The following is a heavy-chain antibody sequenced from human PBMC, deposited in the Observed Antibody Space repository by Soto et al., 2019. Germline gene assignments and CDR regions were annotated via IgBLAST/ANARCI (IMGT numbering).Heavy chain of an antibody. CDR2: IYDSGST. D-gene: IGHD5-12*01. V-gene: IGHV4-59*11. CDR1: GGSIRSHY. Sequence: QVQLQESGPGLVKPSETLSLTCTVSGGSIRSHYWSWIRQPPGKGLEWIGYIYDSGSTNYNPSLKSRVSISLDTATNPFSLKLRSVTAADTAVYYCARVRWLGDFDYWGQGTLVTVSS. J-gene: IGHJ4*02. CDR3: ARVRWLGDFDY.